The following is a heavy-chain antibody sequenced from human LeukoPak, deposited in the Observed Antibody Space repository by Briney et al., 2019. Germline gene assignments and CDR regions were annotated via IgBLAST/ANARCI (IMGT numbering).Heavy chain of an antibody. CDR1: GFTFSSYS. V-gene: IGHV3-21*01. J-gene: IGHJ4*02. D-gene: IGHD6-6*01. CDR2: ISSSSSYI. CDR3: ARDWPGQLEHYFDY. Sequence: GGSLRLSCAASGFTFSSYSMNWVRQAPGKGLEWVSSISSSSSYIYYADSVKGRFTISRDNAKNSLYLQMNSLRAEDTAVYYCARDWPGQLEHYFDYWGQGTLVTVSS.